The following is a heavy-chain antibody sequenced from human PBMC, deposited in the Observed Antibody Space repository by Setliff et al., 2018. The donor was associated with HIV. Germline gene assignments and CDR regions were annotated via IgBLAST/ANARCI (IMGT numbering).Heavy chain of an antibody. J-gene: IGHJ3*02. CDR2: INHSGST. CDR3: ARKNYGGAFDI. V-gene: IGHV4-34*01. Sequence: TSETLSLTCAVYGGSFSGYYWSWIRQPPGKGLEWIGEINHSGSTNYNPSLKSRVTISVDTSKNQFSLKLNSVTAADTAVYYCARKNYGGAFDIWGLGTMVTVSS. D-gene: IGHD3-16*01. CDR1: GGSFSGYY.